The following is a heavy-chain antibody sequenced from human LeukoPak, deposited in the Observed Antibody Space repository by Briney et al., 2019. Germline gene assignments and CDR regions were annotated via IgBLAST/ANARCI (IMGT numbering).Heavy chain of an antibody. Sequence: SETLSLTCTVPGGAISSYYWSWIRQPPAKGLEWIGYVSYTGDASQNPSLRGRVTMSVDTSNNQVSLELSSVTAADTAVYYCARGWNYGDYWGQGTLVTVSS. J-gene: IGHJ4*02. CDR1: GGAISSYY. V-gene: IGHV4-59*01. CDR2: VSYTGDA. D-gene: IGHD3-3*01. CDR3: ARGWNYGDY.